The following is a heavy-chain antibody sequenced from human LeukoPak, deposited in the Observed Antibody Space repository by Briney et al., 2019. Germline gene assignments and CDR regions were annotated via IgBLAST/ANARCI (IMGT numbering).Heavy chain of an antibody. D-gene: IGHD4-17*01. Sequence: PSETLSLTCAVYGGSFSGYYWSWIRQPPGKGLEWIGEINHSGSTNYNPSLKSRVTISADTSKNQFSLKLSSVTAADTAVYYCARADYVYDYWGQGTLVTVSS. CDR3: ARADYVYDY. J-gene: IGHJ4*02. CDR2: INHSGST. CDR1: GGSFSGYY. V-gene: IGHV4-34*01.